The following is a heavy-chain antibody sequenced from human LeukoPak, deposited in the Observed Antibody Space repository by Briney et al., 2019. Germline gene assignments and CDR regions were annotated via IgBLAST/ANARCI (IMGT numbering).Heavy chain of an antibody. Sequence: PGGSLRLSCSPSGFTFRNFAISWVRQAPGKGLEWVSSIGGGDTHYADSVKGRFTISRDDSRSTVDLQMSSLRAEDTAVYYCAKDGQSFNSMYDYFDSWGQGTLVTVSS. D-gene: IGHD2-8*01. J-gene: IGHJ4*02. CDR2: IGGGDT. CDR1: GFTFRNFA. V-gene: IGHV3-23*01. CDR3: AKDGQSFNSMYDYFDS.